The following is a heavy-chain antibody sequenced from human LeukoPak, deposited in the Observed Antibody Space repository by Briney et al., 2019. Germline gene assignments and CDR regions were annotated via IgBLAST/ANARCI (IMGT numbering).Heavy chain of an antibody. Sequence: GASVKVSCKASGYTFTGYYMHWVRQAPGQGLEWMGWINPNSGGTNYAQKLQGRVTMTTDTSTSTAYMELRSLRSDDTAVYYCARPRRPTYYYDSSGLDAFDIWGQGTMVTVSS. J-gene: IGHJ3*02. CDR3: ARPRRPTYYYDSSGLDAFDI. CDR2: INPNSGGT. V-gene: IGHV1-2*02. D-gene: IGHD3-22*01. CDR1: GYTFTGYY.